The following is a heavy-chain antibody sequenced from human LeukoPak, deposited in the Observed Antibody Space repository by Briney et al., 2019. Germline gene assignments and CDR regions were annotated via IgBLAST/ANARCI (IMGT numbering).Heavy chain of an antibody. V-gene: IGHV4-38-2*02. D-gene: IGHD2/OR15-2a*01. CDR1: GYSISSGYY. J-gene: IGHJ5*02. Sequence: SETLSLTCTVSGYSISSGYYWGWIRQPPGKGLEWIGSIYHSGSTYYNPSLKSRVTISVDTSKNQFSLKLSSVTAADTAVYYCARDETKNLVYSTSESDNWFDPWGQGTLVTVSS. CDR3: ARDETKNLVYSTSESDNWFDP. CDR2: IYHSGST.